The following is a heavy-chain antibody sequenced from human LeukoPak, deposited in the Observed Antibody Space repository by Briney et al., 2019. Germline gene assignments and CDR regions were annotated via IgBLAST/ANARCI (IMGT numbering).Heavy chain of an antibody. V-gene: IGHV3-30*02. Sequence: PGGSLRLSCAASGFTVSSYGMNWVRQAPGKGLEWVAFIRYDGSNQYYADSVKGRFTISRDNSKNTLYLQMNSLRAEDTAVYYCAKDPSFTSSKCYPPGIWGQGTMVTVSS. CDR3: AKDPSFTSSKCYPPGI. CDR1: GFTVSSYG. J-gene: IGHJ3*02. D-gene: IGHD2-2*01. CDR2: IRYDGSNQ.